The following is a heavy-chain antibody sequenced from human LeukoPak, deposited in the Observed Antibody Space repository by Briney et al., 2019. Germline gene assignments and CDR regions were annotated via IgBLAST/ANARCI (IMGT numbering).Heavy chain of an antibody. D-gene: IGHD3-10*01. V-gene: IGHV3-30*02. Sequence: GGSLRLSCAASGFTFSRYGMHWVRQAPGKGLGWVAFIRYDGSNKYYADSVKGRFTISRDNSKNTLYLQMNSLRAEDTAVYYCAKIPLIRGSYMDVWGKGTTVTVSS. CDR1: GFTFSRYG. CDR3: AKIPLIRGSYMDV. J-gene: IGHJ6*03. CDR2: IRYDGSNK.